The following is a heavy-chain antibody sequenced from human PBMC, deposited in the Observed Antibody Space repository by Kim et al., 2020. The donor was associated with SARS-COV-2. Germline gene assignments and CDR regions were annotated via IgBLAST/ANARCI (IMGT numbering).Heavy chain of an antibody. V-gene: IGHV4-34*01. CDR2: INHSGST. CDR1: GGSFSGYY. Sequence: SETLSLTCAVYGGSFSGYYWSWIRQPPGKGLEWIGEINHSGSTNYNPSLKSRVTIAVDTSKNQSSLKLSSVTAADTPVYYCARITMVRGVSVGYYYYYYGMDVWGQGTTVTVSS. CDR3: ARITMVRGVSVGYYYYYYGMDV. J-gene: IGHJ6*02. D-gene: IGHD3-10*01.